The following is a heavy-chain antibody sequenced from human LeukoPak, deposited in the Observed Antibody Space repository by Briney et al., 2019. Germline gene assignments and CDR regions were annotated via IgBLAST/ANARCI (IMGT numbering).Heavy chain of an antibody. D-gene: IGHD1-1*01. CDR2: ISSNGGTTYGTT. V-gene: IGHV3-64D*08. CDR3: VKDREEISTGKFFFDY. J-gene: IGHJ4*02. Sequence: GGSLRLSCSASGFXFSTYAIHWVRQAPGKGLEYVSAISSNGGTTYGTTYYADSVKGRFTISRDNSKDTLYLQMNSLRPEDTAMYYCVKDREEISTGKFFFDYWGQGTLVTVSS. CDR1: GFXFSTYA.